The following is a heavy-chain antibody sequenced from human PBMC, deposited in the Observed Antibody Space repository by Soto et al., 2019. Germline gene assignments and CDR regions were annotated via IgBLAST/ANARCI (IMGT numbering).Heavy chain of an antibody. CDR2: ISGSGGST. J-gene: IGHJ4*02. D-gene: IGHD6-19*01. CDR1: GFTFSSYA. CDR3: AKKGGVQVKGWYRAGFADY. V-gene: IGHV3-23*01. Sequence: EVQLLESGGGLVQPGGSLRLSCAASGFTFSSYAMSWVRQAPGKGLEWVSAISGSGGSTYYADSVKGRFTISRDNSKNTQYLQMNSLRAEDTAVYYCAKKGGVQVKGWYRAGFADYWGQGTLVTVSS.